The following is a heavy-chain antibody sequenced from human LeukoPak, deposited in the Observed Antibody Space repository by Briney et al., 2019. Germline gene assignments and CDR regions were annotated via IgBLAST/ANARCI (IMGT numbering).Heavy chain of an antibody. CDR1: GFTFDDYA. CDR3: AKGRWLQPSDAFDI. Sequence: GGSRRLSCAASGFTFDDYAMHWVRQAPGKGLEWVSGISWNSGSIGYADSVKGRFTISRDNAKNSLYLQMNSLRAEDMALYYCAKGRWLQPSDAFDIWGQGTMVTVSS. V-gene: IGHV3-9*03. D-gene: IGHD5-24*01. J-gene: IGHJ3*02. CDR2: ISWNSGSI.